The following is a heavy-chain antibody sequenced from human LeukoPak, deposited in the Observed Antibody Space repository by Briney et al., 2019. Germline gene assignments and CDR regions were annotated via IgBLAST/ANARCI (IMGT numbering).Heavy chain of an antibody. V-gene: IGHV4-59*01. J-gene: IGHJ4*02. CDR2: IYYSGST. D-gene: IGHD3-3*01. CDR1: GGSISSYY. Sequence: SETLSLTCTVSGGSISSYYWSWIRQPPGKGLEWIGYIYYSGSTNYNPSLRSRVTISVDTSKNQFSLKLSSATAADTAVYYSARGKDPTIFGVVTLFDYWGQGTLVTVSS. CDR3: ARGKDPTIFGVVTLFDY.